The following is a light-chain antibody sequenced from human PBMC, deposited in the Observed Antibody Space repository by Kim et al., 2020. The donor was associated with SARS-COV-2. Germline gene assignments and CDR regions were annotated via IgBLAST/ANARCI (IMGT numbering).Light chain of an antibody. CDR1: QGISSW. V-gene: IGKV1-12*01. CDR3: QQANSFQYS. Sequence: SGSGGNRVTLNRQASQGISSWLAWYQQKPWKAPKLLIYAASSLQSGVPSRFSGSGSGTDFTLTISSLQPEDFATYYCQQANSFQYSFGQGTKLEI. CDR2: AAS. J-gene: IGKJ2*03.